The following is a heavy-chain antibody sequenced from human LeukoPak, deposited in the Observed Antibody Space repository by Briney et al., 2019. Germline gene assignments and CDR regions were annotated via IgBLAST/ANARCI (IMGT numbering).Heavy chain of an antibody. Sequence: PSETLSLTCAVSGGSMTTHHWNWIRQTPGKGLEWIGYVFDSGRTKENPSLKSRVTLSADTSKNQLSLRLSSVTAADTAVYYCTTIKRGNIFGYFDFWGQGILVTVSS. CDR3: TTIKRGNIFGYFDF. CDR2: VFDSGRT. CDR1: GGSMTTHH. J-gene: IGHJ4*02. D-gene: IGHD5-18*01. V-gene: IGHV4-59*11.